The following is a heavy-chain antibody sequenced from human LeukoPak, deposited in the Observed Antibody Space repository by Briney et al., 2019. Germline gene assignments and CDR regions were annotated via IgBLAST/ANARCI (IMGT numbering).Heavy chain of an antibody. D-gene: IGHD3-22*01. J-gene: IGHJ6*03. CDR3: ARDSYYDSSGYYRGNYYYYMDV. V-gene: IGHV3-7*01. CDR1: GFTFSSYW. Sequence: PGGSLRLSCAASGFTFSSYWMSWVRQAPGKGLEWVANIKQDGSEKYYVDSVKGRFTISRDNAKNSLYLQMNSLRAEDTAVYYCARDSYYDSSGYYRGNYYYYMDVRGKGTTVTVSS. CDR2: IKQDGSEK.